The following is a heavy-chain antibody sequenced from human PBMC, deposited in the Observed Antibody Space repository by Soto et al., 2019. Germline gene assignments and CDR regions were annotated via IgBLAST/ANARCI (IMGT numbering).Heavy chain of an antibody. Sequence: SETLSLTCAVYGGSFSGYYWSWIRQPPGKGLEWIGEINHSGSTNYNPSPKSRFTISVDTSKNLFSLKLSFVTAADTAVYYCARGRIVVVPAAMPLGLNYWGQGTLVTVSS. CDR1: GGSFSGYY. CDR2: INHSGST. CDR3: ARGRIVVVPAAMPLGLNY. D-gene: IGHD2-2*01. V-gene: IGHV4-34*01. J-gene: IGHJ4*02.